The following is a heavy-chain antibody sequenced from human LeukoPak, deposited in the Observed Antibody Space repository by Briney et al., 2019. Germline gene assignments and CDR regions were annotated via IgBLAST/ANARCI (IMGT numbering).Heavy chain of an antibody. D-gene: IGHD3-10*01. CDR1: GFTFSSYA. CDR3: AKGSSRGRPYFFDY. Sequence: GGSLRLSSAASGFTFSSYAMGWVRRAPGEGLVWFLAISGNSGSATYYAAAVKGRFTISRDNSKTTLYLEMNSLRAEDTAVYYCAKGSSRGRPYFFDYWGQGSLVAVSS. J-gene: IGHJ4*02. CDR2: ISGNSGSAT. V-gene: IGHV3-23*01.